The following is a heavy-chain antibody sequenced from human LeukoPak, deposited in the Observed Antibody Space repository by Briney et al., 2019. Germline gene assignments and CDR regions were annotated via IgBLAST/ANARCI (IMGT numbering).Heavy chain of an antibody. V-gene: IGHV3-21*06. D-gene: IGHD6-25*01. J-gene: IGHJ6*03. Sequence: GGSLRLSCAASGFTFSSYETNWVRQAPGKGLEWVASISTVSTYTFYADSVKGRFSISRDNVRNLLYLQMSSLGAEDTAVYYCARDGSGFYLYNYMDVWGKGTTVTVSS. CDR2: ISTVSTYT. CDR3: ARDGSGFYLYNYMDV. CDR1: GFTFSSYE.